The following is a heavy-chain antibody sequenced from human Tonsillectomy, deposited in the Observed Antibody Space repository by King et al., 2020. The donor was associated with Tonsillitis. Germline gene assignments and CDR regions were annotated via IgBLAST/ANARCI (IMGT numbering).Heavy chain of an antibody. CDR2: IYSGGSST. CDR1: GFTFGSYA. Sequence: VQLVESGGGLVQPGGSLRLSCAASGFTFGSYAMSWVRQAPGKGLEWVSVIYSGGSSTYYADSVKGRFTISRDNSKNTLYLQMNSLRAEDTAVYYCAKDWPAYCGGDCYSHGFDYWGQGTLVTVSS. D-gene: IGHD2-21*02. J-gene: IGHJ4*02. V-gene: IGHV3-23*03. CDR3: AKDWPAYCGGDCYSHGFDY.